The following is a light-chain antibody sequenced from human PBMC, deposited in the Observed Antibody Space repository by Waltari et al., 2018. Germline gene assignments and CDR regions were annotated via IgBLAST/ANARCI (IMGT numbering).Light chain of an antibody. J-gene: IGKJ1*01. CDR2: HAS. Sequence: EIVLTQSPGTLSLSPGARTTLTCRPSQIVGRSLAWYQQKPGQAPRLLIYHASPRATGIPDRFSGSGSGTDFSLTISRLEPEDFAVYYCQHYVRLPATFGQGTKVEI. V-gene: IGKV3-20*01. CDR3: QHYVRLPAT. CDR1: QIVGRS.